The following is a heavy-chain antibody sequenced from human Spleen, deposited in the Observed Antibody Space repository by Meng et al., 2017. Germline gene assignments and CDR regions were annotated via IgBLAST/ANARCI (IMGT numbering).Heavy chain of an antibody. CDR1: GFTFRSYA. CDR2: ISGSGAST. Sequence: ETLSLTCAASGFTFRSYAMNWVRQAPGRGLEWVSAISGSGASTYYADSVKGRFTISRDNSKNTLSLQMNSLRAEDTAVYYCAKDLHSLGPNPSVYYYWGQGTLVTVSS. J-gene: IGHJ4*02. D-gene: IGHD5/OR15-5a*01. V-gene: IGHV3-23*01. CDR3: AKDLHSLGPNPSVYYY.